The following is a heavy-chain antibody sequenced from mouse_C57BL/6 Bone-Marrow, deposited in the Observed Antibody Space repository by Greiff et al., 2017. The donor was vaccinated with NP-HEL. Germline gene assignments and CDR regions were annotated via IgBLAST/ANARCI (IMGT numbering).Heavy chain of an antibody. CDR3: AREVDYDGDYFDY. J-gene: IGHJ2*01. D-gene: IGHD2-4*01. CDR1: GYTFTSYW. CDR2: INPSNGGT. Sequence: QVQLQQPGTELVKPGASVKLSCKASGYTFTSYWMHWVKQRPGQGLEWIGNINPSNGGTNYNEKFKGKATLTADKSSSTAYMELRSLTSEDSAVYFCAREVDYDGDYFDYWGQGTTLTVSS. V-gene: IGHV1-53*01.